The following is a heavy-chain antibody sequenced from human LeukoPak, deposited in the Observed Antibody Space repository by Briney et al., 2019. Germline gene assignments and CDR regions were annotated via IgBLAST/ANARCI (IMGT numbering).Heavy chain of an antibody. CDR3: ARGYSGSYGRFDP. J-gene: IGHJ5*02. CDR2: IYYSGST. D-gene: IGHD1-26*01. Sequence: SETLSLTCTVSGGSISSFYWSWIRQPPGKGLEWIGYIYYSGSTNYNPSLKSRVTISVDTSKNQFSLNLSSVTAADTAVYYCARGYSGSYGRFDPWGQGTLVTVSS. CDR1: GGSISSFY. V-gene: IGHV4-59*01.